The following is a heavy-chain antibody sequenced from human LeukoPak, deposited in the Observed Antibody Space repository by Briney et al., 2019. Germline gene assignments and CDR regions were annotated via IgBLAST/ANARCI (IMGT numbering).Heavy chain of an antibody. CDR1: GGAISSGDYY. Sequence: SETLSLTCTVSGGAISSGDYYWSWIRQPPGKGLEWIGYIYYSGSTYYNPSLKSRVTISVDTSKNQFSLKLSSMTAADTAVYYCARQTYSSSWYGDWGQGTLVTVSS. D-gene: IGHD6-13*01. J-gene: IGHJ4*02. V-gene: IGHV4-30-4*02. CDR2: IYYSGST. CDR3: ARQTYSSSWYGD.